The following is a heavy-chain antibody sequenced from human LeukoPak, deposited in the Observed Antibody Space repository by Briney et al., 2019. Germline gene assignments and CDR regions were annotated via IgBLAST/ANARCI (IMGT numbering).Heavy chain of an antibody. Sequence: SVKVSCKASGGTFSSYAISWVRQAPGQGLEWMGGIIPIFGTANYAQKFQGRVTITADESTSTAYMELSSLRSEDTAVYYCAKGDRALYYGFSSFDYWGQGTLVTVSS. D-gene: IGHD3-10*01. CDR1: GGTFSSYA. V-gene: IGHV1-69*13. J-gene: IGHJ4*02. CDR3: AKGDRALYYGFSSFDY. CDR2: IIPIFGTA.